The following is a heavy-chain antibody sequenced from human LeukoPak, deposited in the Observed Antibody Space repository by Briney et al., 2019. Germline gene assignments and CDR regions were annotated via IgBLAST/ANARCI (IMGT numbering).Heavy chain of an antibody. D-gene: IGHD4-17*01. J-gene: IGHJ6*02. CDR3: AREDPQTTVPEGMDV. Sequence: SETLSLTCSVSGASITSAYWSWIRQSPGKGLEWIGYIYYSGTTNYNPSLKSRVTISVDTSRNQFSLQLRSVTAADTAVYYCAREDPQTTVPEGMDVWGQGTTVIVSS. CDR2: IYYSGTT. CDR1: GASITSAY. V-gene: IGHV4-59*13.